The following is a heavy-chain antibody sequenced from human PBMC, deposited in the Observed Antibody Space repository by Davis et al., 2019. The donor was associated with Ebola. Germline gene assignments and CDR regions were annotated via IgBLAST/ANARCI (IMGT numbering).Heavy chain of an antibody. V-gene: IGHV3-48*02. D-gene: IGHD4-23*01. CDR1: GFTFSSYS. CDR2: ISSSSSTI. J-gene: IGHJ4*02. CDR3: ARRGVVTPLFTFYFDY. Sequence: GGSLRLSCAASGFTFSSYSMNWVRQAPGKGLEWVSYISSSSSTIYYADSVKGRFTISRDNAKNSLYLQMNSLRDEDTAVYYCARRGVVTPLFTFYFDYWGQGTLVTVSS.